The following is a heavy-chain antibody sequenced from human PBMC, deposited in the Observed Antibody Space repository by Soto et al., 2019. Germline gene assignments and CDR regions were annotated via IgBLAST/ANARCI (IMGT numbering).Heavy chain of an antibody. CDR3: ARDVGVTVNDAFDI. CDR2: INAGNGNT. CDR1: GYTFTSYA. V-gene: IGHV1-3*01. J-gene: IGHJ3*02. Sequence: QVQLVQSGAEVKKPGASVKVSCKASGYTFTSYAMHWVRQAPGQRLEWMGWINAGNGNTKYSQKSQGRVTITRDTSGSTAYIELSSLRSEETAVYYCARDVGVTVNDAFDIWGQGTMVTVSS. D-gene: IGHD4-17*01.